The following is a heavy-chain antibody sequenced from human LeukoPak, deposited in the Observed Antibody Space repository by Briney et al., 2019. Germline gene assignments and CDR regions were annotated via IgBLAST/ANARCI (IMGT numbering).Heavy chain of an antibody. D-gene: IGHD3-22*01. CDR2: IYYSGST. V-gene: IGHV4-59*01. CDR3: AXVSASSGYYYVGY. CDR1: GFTFSSYW. Sequence: PGGSLRLSCAASGFTFSSYWMSWIRQPPGKGLEWIGYIYYSGSTNYNPSLKSRVTISVDTSKNQFSLKLSSVTAADTAVYYCAXVSASSGYYYVGYWGQGTLVTVSS. J-gene: IGHJ4*02.